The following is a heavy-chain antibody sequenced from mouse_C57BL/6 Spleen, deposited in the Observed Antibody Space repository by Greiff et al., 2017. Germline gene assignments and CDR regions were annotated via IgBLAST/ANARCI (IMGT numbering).Heavy chain of an antibody. CDR2: IYPGDGDT. Sequence: VKLLESGPELVKPGASVKISCKASGYAFSSSWMNWVKQRPGKGLEWIGRIYPGDGDTNYNGKFKGKATLTADKSSSTAYMQLSSLTSEDSAVYFCARWNYGPPMDYWGQGTSVTVSS. V-gene: IGHV1-82*01. CDR1: GYAFSSSW. D-gene: IGHD1-1*01. J-gene: IGHJ4*01. CDR3: ARWNYGPPMDY.